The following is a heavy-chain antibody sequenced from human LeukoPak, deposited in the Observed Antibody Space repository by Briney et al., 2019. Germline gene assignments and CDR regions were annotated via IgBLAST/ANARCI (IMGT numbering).Heavy chain of an antibody. CDR1: GFTFSSYW. CDR3: ASPDSRSTYYYYMDV. V-gene: IGHV3-74*01. Sequence: PGGSLRLSCAASGFTFSSYWMHWVRQAPGKGLVWVSRINTDGSSTSYADSVKGRFTTSRDNAKNTLYLQMNSLRAEDTAVYYCASPDSRSTYYYYMDVWGKGTTVTVSS. CDR2: INTDGSST. D-gene: IGHD2-21*01. J-gene: IGHJ6*03.